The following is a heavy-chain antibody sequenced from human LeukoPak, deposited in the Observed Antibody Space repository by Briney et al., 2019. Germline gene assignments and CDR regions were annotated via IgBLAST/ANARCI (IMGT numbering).Heavy chain of an antibody. V-gene: IGHV3-23*01. D-gene: IGHD2-15*01. CDR3: AKMSGYCSGGSCYYYGMDV. J-gene: IGHJ6*04. CDR1: GFTFSSYA. Sequence: PGGSLRLSCAASGFTFSSYAMSWVRQAPGKGLEWVSAISGSGGSTYYADSVKGRFTIYRDNSKNTLYLQMNSLRAEDTAVYYCAKMSGYCSGGSCYYYGMDVWGKGTTVTVSS. CDR2: ISGSGGST.